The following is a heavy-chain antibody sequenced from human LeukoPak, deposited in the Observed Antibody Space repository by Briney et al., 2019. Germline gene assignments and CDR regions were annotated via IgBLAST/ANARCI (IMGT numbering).Heavy chain of an antibody. Sequence: PSETLPLTCAVSGGSISSPNWWTWVRQPPGKGLEWIGEAYHTGSTNYNPSLKSRVTISVDTSKNQFSLKLSSVTAADTAVYYCARHYVGSGSFLRGYFQHWGQGTLVTVSS. J-gene: IGHJ1*01. V-gene: IGHV4-4*02. CDR2: AYHTGST. D-gene: IGHD1-26*01. CDR1: GGSISSPNW. CDR3: ARHYVGSGSFLRGYFQH.